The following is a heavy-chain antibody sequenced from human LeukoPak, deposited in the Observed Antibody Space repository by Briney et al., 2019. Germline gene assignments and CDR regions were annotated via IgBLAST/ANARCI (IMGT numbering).Heavy chain of an antibody. J-gene: IGHJ5*02. CDR3: ARDRRAPAATNFNWFDP. CDR1: GGTFSIYA. Sequence: GASVKVSCKASGGTFSIYAISWVRQAPGQGLEWMGGIIPIFGTANYAQKFQGRVTITADESTSTAYMELSSLRSEDTAVYYCARDRRAPAATNFNWFDPWGQGTLVTVSS. D-gene: IGHD2-2*01. V-gene: IGHV1-69*01. CDR2: IIPIFGTA.